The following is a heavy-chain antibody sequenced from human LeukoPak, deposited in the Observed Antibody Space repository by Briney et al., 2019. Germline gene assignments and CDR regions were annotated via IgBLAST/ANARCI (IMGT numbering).Heavy chain of an antibody. Sequence: PSETLSLTCTVSGGSISSGGYYWSWLRQHPGTGREWIGYIYYSGSTYYNPSLKSRVTISVDTSKNQFSLKLSSVTAADTAVYCCARHTRGYSYEAWGQGTLVTVSS. J-gene: IGHJ5*02. D-gene: IGHD5-18*01. CDR3: ARHTRGYSYEA. CDR2: IYYSGST. V-gene: IGHV4-31*03. CDR1: GGSISSGGYY.